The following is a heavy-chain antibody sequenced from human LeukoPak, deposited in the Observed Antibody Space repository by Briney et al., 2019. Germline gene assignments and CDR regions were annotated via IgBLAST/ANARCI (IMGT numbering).Heavy chain of an antibody. Sequence: PGGSLRLSCAASGFTVSSNYMSWVRQAPGKGLEWVSVIYSGGSTYYADSVKGRFTISRHNSKNTLYLQMNGLRAEDTAVYYCAGVNTAMVGAFDYWGQGTLVTVSS. D-gene: IGHD5-18*01. CDR2: IYSGGST. J-gene: IGHJ4*02. CDR3: AGVNTAMVGAFDY. V-gene: IGHV3-53*04. CDR1: GFTVSSNY.